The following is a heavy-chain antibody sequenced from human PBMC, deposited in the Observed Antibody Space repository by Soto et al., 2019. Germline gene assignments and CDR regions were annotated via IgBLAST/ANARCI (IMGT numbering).Heavy chain of an antibody. CDR3: ARGFYVSNAYYPSYNWFDP. CDR2: ISSSSSAI. D-gene: IGHD3-22*01. J-gene: IGHJ5*02. V-gene: IGHV3-48*01. Sequence: EVQLVESGGGLVQPGGSLRLSCAASGFTFSSSGMNWVRQAPGKGLEWVSYISSSSSAIYFADSVKGRFTISRDNAKNSLYLQMNSLRAEDTAVYYCARGFYVSNAYYPSYNWFDPWGQGTLVTVSS. CDR1: GFTFSSSG.